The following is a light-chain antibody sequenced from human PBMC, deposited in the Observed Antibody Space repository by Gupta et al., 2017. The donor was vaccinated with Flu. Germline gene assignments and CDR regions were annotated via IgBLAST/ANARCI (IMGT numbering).Light chain of an antibody. CDR2: WAS. J-gene: IGKJ2*01. CDR1: QSWGDRYKSKTY. Sequence: SLGARATINCKSIQSWGDRYKSKTYLHCYQQNPGQPPNLLIYWASRPESGVPDRFSGSASATDFTLTISILPAEDVPVYYCQQHSSTPSAFGPGTXMEI. CDR3: QQHSSTPSA. V-gene: IGKV4-1*01.